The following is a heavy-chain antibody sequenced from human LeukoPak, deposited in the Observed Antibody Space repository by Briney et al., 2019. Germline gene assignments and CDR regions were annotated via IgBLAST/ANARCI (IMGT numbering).Heavy chain of an antibody. CDR2: INWNGDST. V-gene: IGHV3-20*04. Sequence: GGSLRLSCAASGFTFDDYGMSWVRQSPGKGLEWVSAINWNGDSTGYADSVRGRFTISRDNAKNSLYLQMNSLRAEDTASYYCARCSRSSTDCYSEFDIWGQGTMVTVSS. D-gene: IGHD2-2*02. CDR3: ARCSRSSTDCYSEFDI. J-gene: IGHJ3*02. CDR1: GFTFDDYG.